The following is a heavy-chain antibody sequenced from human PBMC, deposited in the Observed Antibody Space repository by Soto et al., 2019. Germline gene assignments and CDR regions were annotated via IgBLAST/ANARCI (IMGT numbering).Heavy chain of an antibody. CDR1: GFTFSSYS. CDR3: ARDEDYYDSSGYY. J-gene: IGHJ4*02. Sequence: EVQLVESGGGLVKPGGSLRLSCAASGFTFSSYSMNWVRQAPGKGLEWVSSISSSSSYIYYADSVKGRFTISRDNAKNSLYLQMNSLRAEDTAVYYCARDEDYYDSSGYYLGQGTLVTVSS. D-gene: IGHD3-22*01. V-gene: IGHV3-21*01. CDR2: ISSSSSYI.